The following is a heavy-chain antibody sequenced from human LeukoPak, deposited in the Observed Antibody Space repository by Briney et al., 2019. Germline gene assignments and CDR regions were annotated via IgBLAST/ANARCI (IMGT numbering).Heavy chain of an antibody. CDR3: ARSRVWSDYWGYFDY. CDR2: IYHSGST. CDR1: GGSIIGYY. D-gene: IGHD3-3*01. Sequence: SEALSLTCTVSGGSIIGYYWNWIRQPPGKGLDWIGYIYHSGSTNYNPSLKSRVTISVDTSKTQISLKLRAVTAADTAVYYCARSRVWSDYWGYFDYWGQGTLVTVSS. J-gene: IGHJ4*02. V-gene: IGHV4-59*01.